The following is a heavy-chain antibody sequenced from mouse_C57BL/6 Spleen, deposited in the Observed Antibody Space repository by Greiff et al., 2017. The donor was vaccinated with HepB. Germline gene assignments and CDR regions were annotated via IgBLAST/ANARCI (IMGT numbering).Heavy chain of an antibody. CDR1: GYTFTDYY. CDR2: IGPGSGST. V-gene: IGHV1-77*01. CDR3: ARGGDYYGSSPYAMDY. Sequence: VQLQQSGAELVKPGASVKISCKASGYTFTDYYINWVKQRPGQGLEWIGKIGPGSGSTYYNEKFKGKATLTADKSSSTAYMQLSSLTSEDSAVYFCARGGDYYGSSPYAMDYWGQGTSVTVSS. D-gene: IGHD1-1*01. J-gene: IGHJ4*01.